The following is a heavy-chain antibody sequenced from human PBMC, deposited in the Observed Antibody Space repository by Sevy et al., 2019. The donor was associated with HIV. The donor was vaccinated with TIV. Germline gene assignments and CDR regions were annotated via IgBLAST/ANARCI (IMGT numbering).Heavy chain of an antibody. V-gene: IGHV3-7*01. CDR2: IKQDGSEI. D-gene: IGHD1-26*01. CDR1: GFTFSSNW. CDR3: ARERGISFIVGATTGAFDI. Sequence: GGSLRLSCAASGFTFSSNWMSWVRQAPGKGLEWVANIKQDGSEIYYVDSVKGRFTISRDNAKSSLYLQMSSLRAEDTAVYYCARERGISFIVGATTGAFDIWGQGTMVTVSS. J-gene: IGHJ3*02.